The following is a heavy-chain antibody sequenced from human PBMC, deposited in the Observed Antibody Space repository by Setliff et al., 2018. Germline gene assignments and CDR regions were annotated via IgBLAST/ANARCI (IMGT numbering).Heavy chain of an antibody. D-gene: IGHD3-22*01. CDR3: AREEGYYYDSTDYYYYMDV. Sequence: GASVKVSCKASGGTFSTYGITWVRQAPGQGLEWVGGIMPIFGTINYAQKFQGRATITADESTSTVYMELSSLRSDDTALYYCAREEGYYYDSTDYYYYMDVWGKGTTVTVSS. V-gene: IGHV1-69*13. CDR2: IMPIFGTI. CDR1: GGTFSTYG. J-gene: IGHJ6*03.